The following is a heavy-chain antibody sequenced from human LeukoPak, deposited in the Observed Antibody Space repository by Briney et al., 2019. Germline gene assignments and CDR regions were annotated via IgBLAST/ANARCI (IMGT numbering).Heavy chain of an antibody. V-gene: IGHV4-34*01. CDR2: INHSGST. J-gene: IGHJ4*02. CDR1: GGSFSGYY. CDR3: ARDSSGWEKPFDY. Sequence: PSETLSLTCAVYGGSFSGYYWSWIRQPPGKGLEWIGEINHSGSTNYNPSLKSRVTISVDTSKNQFSLKLNSVTAADTAVYYCARDSSGWEKPFDYWGQGTLVTVSS. D-gene: IGHD6-19*01.